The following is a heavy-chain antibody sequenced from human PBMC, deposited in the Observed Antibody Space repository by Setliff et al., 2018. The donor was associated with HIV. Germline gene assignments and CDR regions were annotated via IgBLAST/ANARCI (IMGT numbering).Heavy chain of an antibody. CDR3: ARDYRWAFDF. J-gene: IGHJ3*01. V-gene: IGHV3-48*01. CDR1: GFSFGTYS. D-gene: IGHD2-15*01. CDR2: ISGGSDLK. Sequence: GGSLRLSCAASGFSFGTYSMNWVRQAPGKGLEWVSYISGGSDLKDYADSVKGRFTTSRDNAKNSLSLQMNSLRAEDTAVYYCARDYRWAFDFWGQGTMVTVSS.